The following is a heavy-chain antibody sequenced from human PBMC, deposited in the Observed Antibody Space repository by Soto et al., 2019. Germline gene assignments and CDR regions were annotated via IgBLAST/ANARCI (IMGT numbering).Heavy chain of an antibody. D-gene: IGHD3-22*01. CDR2: IYWDDDK. CDR3: AHRLYYYDSSGYYI. Sequence: QITLKESGPTLVKPTQTLTLTCTFSGFSLSTSGVGVGWIRQPPGKALEWLALIYWDDDKRYSPSLKSRLTITKDPSNNQVVLTMTNMDPVDTTTYYCAHRLYYYDSSGYYIWGQGTLVTVSS. CDR1: GFSLSTSGVG. V-gene: IGHV2-5*02. J-gene: IGHJ4*02.